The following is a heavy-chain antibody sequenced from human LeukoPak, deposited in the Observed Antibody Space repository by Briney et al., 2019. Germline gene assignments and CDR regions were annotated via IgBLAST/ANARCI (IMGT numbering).Heavy chain of an antibody. CDR2: IYYSGST. D-gene: IGHD6-13*01. CDR1: GGSISSTSCY. CDR3: ARRAGSSSWYRYNWFDP. Sequence: SETLSLTCSVSGGSISSTSCYWGWIRQPPGKGLEWIGGIYYSGSTYYNPSLKSRVTISVDTSKNQFSLKLSSVTAADTAVYYCARRAGSSSWYRYNWFDPWGQGTLVTVSS. V-gene: IGHV4-39*01. J-gene: IGHJ5*02.